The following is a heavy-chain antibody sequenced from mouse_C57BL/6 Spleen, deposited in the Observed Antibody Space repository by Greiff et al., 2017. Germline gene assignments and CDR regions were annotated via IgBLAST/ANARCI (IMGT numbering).Heavy chain of an antibody. Sequence: VQLQQSGAELVRPGTSVKLSCKASGYTFTSYWMHWVKQRPGQGLEWIGVIDPSDSYTNYNQKFKGKATLTVDTSSSTAYMQLSSLTSEDSAVYYCARRVLYYFDYWGQGTTLTVSS. D-gene: IGHD6-1*01. CDR3: ARRVLYYFDY. CDR1: GYTFTSYW. CDR2: IDPSDSYT. V-gene: IGHV1-59*01. J-gene: IGHJ2*01.